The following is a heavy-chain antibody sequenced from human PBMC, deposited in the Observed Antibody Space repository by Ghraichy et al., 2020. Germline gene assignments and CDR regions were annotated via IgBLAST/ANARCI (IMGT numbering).Heavy chain of an antibody. J-gene: IGHJ6*03. CDR3: ARRSQLLLPHYYYYMDV. D-gene: IGHD2-2*01. Sequence: ASVKVSCKASGYTFTSYDINWVRQATGQGLEWMGWMNPNSGNTGYAQKFQGRVSMTRNTSISTAYMELSSLRSEDTAVYYCARRSQLLLPHYYYYMDVWGKGTTVTVSS. V-gene: IGHV1-8*01. CDR1: GYTFTSYD. CDR2: MNPNSGNT.